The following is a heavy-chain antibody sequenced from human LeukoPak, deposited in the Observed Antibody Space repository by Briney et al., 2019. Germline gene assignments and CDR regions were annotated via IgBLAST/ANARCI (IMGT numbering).Heavy chain of an antibody. J-gene: IGHJ4*02. CDR2: IYPGDSDT. Sequence: GESLKISCKGSGYSFTSYWIGWVRQMPGKGLEWMGIIYPGDSDTRYSPSFQGQVTISADKSISTAYLQWSSLKASDTAMYYCARRGVAVAGDRGHHDYWGQGTLVTVSS. CDR3: ARRGVAVAGDRGHHDY. D-gene: IGHD6-19*01. V-gene: IGHV5-51*01. CDR1: GYSFTSYW.